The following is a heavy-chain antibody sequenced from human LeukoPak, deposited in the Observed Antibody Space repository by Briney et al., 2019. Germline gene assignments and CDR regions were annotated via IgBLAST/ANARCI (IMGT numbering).Heavy chain of an antibody. Sequence: ASVKVSSKASGYTFSGHYMHWVRQAPGHGLEWMGWIYPNSGGTNYAQKFQGRVTMTRDTSISTAYMELRRLKSDDTAMYYCARVVGFGDYPFDYWGQGTLVTVSS. CDR1: GYTFSGHY. CDR2: IYPNSGGT. CDR3: ARVVGFGDYPFDY. J-gene: IGHJ4*02. D-gene: IGHD4-17*01. V-gene: IGHV1-2*02.